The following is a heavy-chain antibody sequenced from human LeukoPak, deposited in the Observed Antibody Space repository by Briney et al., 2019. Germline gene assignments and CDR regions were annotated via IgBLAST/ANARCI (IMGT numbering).Heavy chain of an antibody. CDR2: IYSGGST. V-gene: IGHV3-66*02. CDR3: ARGCNGDY. Sequence: QAGGSLRLSCAASGFTVSSTYMSWVRQAPGKGLQWVSVIYSGGSTYYTDSVKGGFTISRDNAKNTLYLQMNSLRVEYTAVYYCARGCNGDYWGQGALVTVSS. D-gene: IGHD4/OR15-4a*01. J-gene: IGHJ4*02. CDR1: GFTVSSTY.